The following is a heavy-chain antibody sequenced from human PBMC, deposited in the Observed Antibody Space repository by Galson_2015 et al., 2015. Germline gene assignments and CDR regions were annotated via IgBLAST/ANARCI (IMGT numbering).Heavy chain of an antibody. CDR2: IHYGGST. Sequence: TLSLTCTVSGGSISSGNYFWSWIRQHPGKGLEWIGYIHYGGSTYYNPSLKSRLTISVDTSKNQLSLKLSSVTAADTAVYYCARRGDSREFDYWGQGTLVTVSS. J-gene: IGHJ4*02. CDR1: GGSISSGNYF. D-gene: IGHD2-21*02. CDR3: ARRGDSREFDY. V-gene: IGHV4-31*03.